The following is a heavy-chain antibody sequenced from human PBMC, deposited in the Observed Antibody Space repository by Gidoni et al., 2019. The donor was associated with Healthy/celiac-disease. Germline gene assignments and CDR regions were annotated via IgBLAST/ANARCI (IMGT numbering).Heavy chain of an antibody. V-gene: IGHV3-30*18. J-gene: IGHJ4*02. D-gene: IGHD2-21*02. Sequence: QVQLVESGGGVVQPGRSLRLSCAASGFTFSSYGMHWVRQAPGKGLEWVAVISYDGSNKYYADSVKGRFTISRDNSKNTLYLQMNSLRAEDTAVYYCAKEAGPVFWSPSSYCGGDCHGPGDYWGQGTLVTVSS. CDR2: ISYDGSNK. CDR3: AKEAGPVFWSPSSYCGGDCHGPGDY. CDR1: GFTFSSYG.